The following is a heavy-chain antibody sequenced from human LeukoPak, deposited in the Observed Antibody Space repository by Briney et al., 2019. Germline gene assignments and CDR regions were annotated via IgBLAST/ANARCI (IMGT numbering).Heavy chain of an antibody. CDR1: GYTFIVYS. J-gene: IGHJ4*02. CDR3: ARASGYCTSTNCFHPFDS. D-gene: IGHD2-2*01. Sequence: GASVKVSCRTSGYTFIVYSMHWVREPPGQGLEWMGRIILNSGATQFAQKFQGRVTMTRDTSISTVYMDLSGLTSDDTAIYYCARASGYCTSTNCFHPFDSWGQGTLVTVSS. CDR2: IILNSGAT. V-gene: IGHV1-2*02.